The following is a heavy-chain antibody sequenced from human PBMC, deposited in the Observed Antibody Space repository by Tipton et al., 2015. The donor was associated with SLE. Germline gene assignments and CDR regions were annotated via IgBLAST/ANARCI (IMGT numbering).Heavy chain of an antibody. J-gene: IGHJ4*02. CDR3: ARGTRDFGVVVFDY. CDR2: INHSGST. V-gene: IGHV4-34*01. Sequence: TLSLTCAVYGGSFSGYYWSWIRQPPGKGLEWIGEINHSGSTNYNPSLKSRVTISLDTPKNQFSLKLSSVTAADTAVYYCARGTRDFGVVVFDYGGQGTLVTVSS. D-gene: IGHD3-3*01. CDR1: GGSFSGYY.